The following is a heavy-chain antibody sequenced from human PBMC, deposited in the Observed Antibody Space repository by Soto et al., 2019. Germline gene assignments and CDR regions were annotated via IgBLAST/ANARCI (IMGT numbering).Heavy chain of an antibody. CDR3: AREVISAATVGSDAFDI. CDR2: IYYSGST. J-gene: IGHJ3*02. D-gene: IGHD6-13*01. V-gene: IGHV4-30-4*01. Sequence: QVQLQESGPGLVKPSQTLSLTCTVSGGSISSDNYFWSWIRQPPGKGLEWIGYIYYSGSTYYHPSLQSRFTISVDTAKNQFSLKLSSVTAADTAMYYCAREVISAATVGSDAFDIWGQGTMVTVSS. CDR1: GGSISSDNYF.